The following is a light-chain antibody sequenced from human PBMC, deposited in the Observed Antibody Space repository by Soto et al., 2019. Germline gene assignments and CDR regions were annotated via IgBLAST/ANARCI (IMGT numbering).Light chain of an antibody. CDR1: SGSIASNY. CDR2: EGN. CDR3: QSYDSSTVV. J-gene: IGLJ2*01. Sequence: NFMLTQPHSVSESPGKTVTISCTRSSGSIASNYVQWYQQRPGSVPTTVIYEGNQRPSGVPDRFSGSTDGSSNSDSLTISGLQTEDEADYYCQSYDSSTVVFGGGPQLTV. V-gene: IGLV6-57*03.